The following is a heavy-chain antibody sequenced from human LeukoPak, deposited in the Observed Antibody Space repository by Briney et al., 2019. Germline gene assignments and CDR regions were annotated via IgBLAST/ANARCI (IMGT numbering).Heavy chain of an antibody. V-gene: IGHV3-48*01. CDR3: ARDNPQELVSYFDY. D-gene: IGHD1-7*01. Sequence: PGGSLSLSCTTSGFTFGTHTMHWFRQAPGKGLEWVSYISSSGSTIYYADSVKGRFTISKDTSRNTLYLQMNSLRREDTAVYYCARDNPQELVSYFDYWGQGTLVTVSS. CDR2: ISSSGSTI. CDR1: GFTFGTHT. J-gene: IGHJ4*02.